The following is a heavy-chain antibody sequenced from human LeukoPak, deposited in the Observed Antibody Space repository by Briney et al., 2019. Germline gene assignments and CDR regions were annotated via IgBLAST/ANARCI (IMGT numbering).Heavy chain of an antibody. V-gene: IGHV1-2*02. CDR1: GYTFTDYY. CDR3: ARGGGRYHCDY. CDR2: INPKSGGT. D-gene: IGHD1-26*01. Sequence: ASVKISCKASGYTFTDYYMHWVRQAPGQGLEWMGWINPKSGGTNYAQKFRGRVTMTRDTSISTAYMELSSLRSDDTAVYYCARGGGRYHCDYWGQGTLVTVSS. J-gene: IGHJ4*02.